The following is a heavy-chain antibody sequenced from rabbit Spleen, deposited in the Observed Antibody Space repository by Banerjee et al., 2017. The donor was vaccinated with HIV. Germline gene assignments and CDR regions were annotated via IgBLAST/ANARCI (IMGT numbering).Heavy chain of an antibody. CDR2: IETGSSGFT. Sequence: QSLEESGGDLVKPGASLTLTCSASGVSFSSNYYMCWVRQAPGKGLEWIACIETGSSGFTYFASWAKGRFTCSKTSSTTVTLQMTSLTVADTATYFCARDTGSSFSSYGMDLWGPGTLVTVS. V-gene: IGHV1S40*01. D-gene: IGHD8-1*01. CDR1: GVSFSSNYY. J-gene: IGHJ6*01. CDR3: ARDTGSSFSSYGMDL.